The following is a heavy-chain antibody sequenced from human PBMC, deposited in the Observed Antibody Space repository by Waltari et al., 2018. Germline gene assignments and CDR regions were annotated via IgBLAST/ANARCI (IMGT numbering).Heavy chain of an antibody. Sequence: EVKLVESGGGLVQPGGSLRLSCAASRFSVRSSWMAWVRQAPGKGLKWVANINQDGSVRNYVGSVKGRFTISRDNGENSLFLQMNNLRAEDTALYYCARRAPPYYFDYWGRGTLVTVSS. V-gene: IGHV3-7*04. CDR1: RFSVRSSW. CDR3: ARRAPPYYFDY. CDR2: INQDGSVR. D-gene: IGHD2-21*01. J-gene: IGHJ4*02.